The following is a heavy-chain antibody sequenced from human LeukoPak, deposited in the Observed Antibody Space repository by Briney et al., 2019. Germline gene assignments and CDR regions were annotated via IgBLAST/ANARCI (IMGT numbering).Heavy chain of an antibody. D-gene: IGHD3-9*01. CDR3: AKDRGDDILTRYYYYYGMDV. CDR1: GFTFSGYG. V-gene: IGHV3-30*18. J-gene: IGHJ6*02. Sequence: GGSLRLSCAASGFTFSGYGMHWVRQAPGKGLEWVAVISYDGSNKYSADSVKGGFTISGDISKNTLYLQMNSLSAEDTAVYYFAKDRGDDILTRYYYYYGMDVRGQGATVTVS. CDR2: ISYDGSNK.